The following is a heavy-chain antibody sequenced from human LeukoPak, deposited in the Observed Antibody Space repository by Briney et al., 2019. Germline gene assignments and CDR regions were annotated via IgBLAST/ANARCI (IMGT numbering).Heavy chain of an antibody. CDR2: ISGSGGST. D-gene: IGHD1-26*01. CDR3: AKGLNSGNYPHFDH. CDR1: GFTFSSYA. V-gene: IGHV3-23*01. J-gene: IGHJ4*02. Sequence: GGSLRLSCEASGFTFSSYAMSWVRQAPGSGLEWVSAISGSGGSTYYADSVRGRFTISRGNSKNTLYLQMNSLRDEDTAVYYCAKGLNSGNYPHFDHWGQGTLVTASS.